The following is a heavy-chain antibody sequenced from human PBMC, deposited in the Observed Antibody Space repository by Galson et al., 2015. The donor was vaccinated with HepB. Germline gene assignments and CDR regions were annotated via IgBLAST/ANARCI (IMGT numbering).Heavy chain of an antibody. Sequence: SETLSLTCAVYGGSFSVYYWSWIRQPPGKGLEWIGEINHSGSTNYNPSLKSRVTISVDTSKNQFSLKLSSVTAADTAVYYCARGPRIAARPVARYYYYGMDVWGQGTTVTVSS. CDR1: GGSFSVYY. D-gene: IGHD6-6*01. V-gene: IGHV4-34*01. CDR3: ARGPRIAARPVARYYYYGMDV. CDR2: INHSGST. J-gene: IGHJ6*02.